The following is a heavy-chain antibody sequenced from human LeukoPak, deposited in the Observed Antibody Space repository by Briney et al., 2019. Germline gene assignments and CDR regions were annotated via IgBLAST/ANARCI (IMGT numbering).Heavy chain of an antibody. D-gene: IGHD3-3*01. CDR3: VRAYDLGNWFDP. Sequence: ASVKVSCKASGGTFSSYTISWVRQAPGQGLEWMGRIIPIRGIANYAQKFQGRVTITSDKSKSTAYLKSNSLISEDTTVYYCVRAYDLGNWFDPWGRGSLV. J-gene: IGHJ5*02. V-gene: IGHV1-69*02. CDR1: GGTFSSYT. CDR2: IIPIRGIA.